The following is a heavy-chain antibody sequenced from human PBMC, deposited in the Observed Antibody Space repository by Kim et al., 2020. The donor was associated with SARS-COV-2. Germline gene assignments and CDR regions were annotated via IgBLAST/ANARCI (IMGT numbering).Heavy chain of an antibody. CDR3: AKDKSGSYYGPFDY. Sequence: YATSVKGRFTISRDNSKNTLYLQRNSLRAEDTAGYYCAKDKSGSYYGPFDYWGQGTLVTVSS. J-gene: IGHJ4*02. V-gene: IGHV3-30*02. D-gene: IGHD1-26*01.